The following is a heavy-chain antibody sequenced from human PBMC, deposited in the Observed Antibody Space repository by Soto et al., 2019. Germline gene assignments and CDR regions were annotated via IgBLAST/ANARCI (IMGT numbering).Heavy chain of an antibody. CDR3: VRSGTSSGRFSDY. V-gene: IGHV5-51*01. J-gene: IGHJ4*02. D-gene: IGHD2-15*01. Sequence: GESLKISCKGSGYTFTSYWIGWVRQMPGEGLEWMGVIYPSDSDIRYSPSLQGKVTISADKSITTAYLQWSSLKAADTAMYYCVRSGTSSGRFSDYWGQGPLVTVSS. CDR1: GYTFTSYW. CDR2: IYPSDSDI.